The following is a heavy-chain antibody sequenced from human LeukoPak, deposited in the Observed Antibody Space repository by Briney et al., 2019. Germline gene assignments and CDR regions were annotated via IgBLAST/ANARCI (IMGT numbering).Heavy chain of an antibody. D-gene: IGHD6-19*01. Sequence: GGSLRLTCAAPGFTFDDYGMSWVRQAPGKGLEWVSGINWNGGSTGYADSVKGRFTISRDNAKNSLYLQMNSLRAEDTALYYCASPAGTDAFDIWGQGTMVTVSS. J-gene: IGHJ3*02. CDR3: ASPAGTDAFDI. V-gene: IGHV3-20*04. CDR2: INWNGGST. CDR1: GFTFDDYG.